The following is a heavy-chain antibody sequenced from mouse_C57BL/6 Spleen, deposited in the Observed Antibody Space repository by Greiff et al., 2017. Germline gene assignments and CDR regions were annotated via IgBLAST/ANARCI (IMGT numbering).Heavy chain of an antibody. V-gene: IGHV1-69*01. J-gene: IGHJ2*01. CDR1: GYTFTSYW. CDR3: ARRNGSSGCFDY. CDR2: IDPSDGYT. Sequence: QVQLQQPGAELVMPGASVKLSCKASGYTFTSYWIHWVKQRPGQGLEWIGEIDPSDGYTNYNEKFKGKSTLTVDKSSSTAYMQLSSLTSEDSAVYYGARRNGSSGCFDYWGQGTTLTVSS. D-gene: IGHD1-1*01.